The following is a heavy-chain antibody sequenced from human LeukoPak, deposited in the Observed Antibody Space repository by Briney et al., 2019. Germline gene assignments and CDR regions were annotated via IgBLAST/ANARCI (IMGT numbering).Heavy chain of an antibody. CDR1: GFSFSSYG. CDR3: GRGAGNYFFDY. CDR2: ISYDGSNQ. V-gene: IGHV3-30*03. D-gene: IGHD4-23*01. Sequence: GGSLRLSCAASGFSFSSYGMHWVRQAPGKGLEWVAVISYDGSNQNYADSVKGRFTFSRDNSRNTLYLQMNSLRPDDSAVYHCGRGAGNYFFDYWGQGALVTVSS. J-gene: IGHJ4*02.